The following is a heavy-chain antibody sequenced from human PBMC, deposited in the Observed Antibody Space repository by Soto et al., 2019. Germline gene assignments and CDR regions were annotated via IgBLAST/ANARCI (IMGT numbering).Heavy chain of an antibody. D-gene: IGHD6-13*01. CDR3: ARDGPRIAAPI. Sequence: PSETLSLTCTVSGGSISSGGYYWSWIRQHPGKGLEWIGYIYYSGSTYYNPSLKSRVTISVDTPKNQFSLKLSSVTAADTAVYYCARDGPRIAAPIWGQGTMVTVSS. CDR1: GGSISSGGYY. V-gene: IGHV4-31*03. J-gene: IGHJ3*02. CDR2: IYYSGST.